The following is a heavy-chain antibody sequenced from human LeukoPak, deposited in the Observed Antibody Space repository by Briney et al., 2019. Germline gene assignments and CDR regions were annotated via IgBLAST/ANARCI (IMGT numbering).Heavy chain of an antibody. D-gene: IGHD3-16*02. Sequence: PSETLSLTCTVSGGSISSSSYYWGWIRQPPGKGLEWIGSIYYSGSTYYNPSLKSRVTISVDTSKNQFSLKLSSVTAADTAVYYCARRDVWGSYRRYYFDYWGQGTLVTVSS. CDR3: ARRDVWGSYRRYYFDY. V-gene: IGHV4-39*07. CDR1: GGSISSSSYY. CDR2: IYYSGST. J-gene: IGHJ4*02.